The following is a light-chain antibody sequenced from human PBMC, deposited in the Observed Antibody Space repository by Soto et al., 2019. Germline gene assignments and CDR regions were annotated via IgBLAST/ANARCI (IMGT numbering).Light chain of an antibody. CDR1: QSVSSN. CDR3: QQYANWPRT. V-gene: IGKV3-15*01. J-gene: IGKJ1*01. Sequence: EIVMTQSPATVSVSPGEGVTLSCRASQSVSSNLAWYQQKPGQAPRLLLYGASTRATGIPARFSGSGSGTEFTLTIGSLQSEDFAVYYCQQYANWPRTFCSGTNVDIK. CDR2: GAS.